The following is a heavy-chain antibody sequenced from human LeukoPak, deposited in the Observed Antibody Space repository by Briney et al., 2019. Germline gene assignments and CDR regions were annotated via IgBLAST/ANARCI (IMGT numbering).Heavy chain of an antibody. CDR2: INPNSGGT. J-gene: IGHJ4*02. D-gene: IGHD3-22*01. V-gene: IGHV1-2*06. Sequence: ASVKVSCKASGYTFTGYYMHWVRQAPGQGLEWMGRINPNSGGTNYAQKFQGRVTMTRDTSTSTVYMELSSLRSEDTAVYYCARETYYYDSSGYYLPGDYWGQGTLVTVSS. CDR3: ARETYYYDSSGYYLPGDY. CDR1: GYTFTGYY.